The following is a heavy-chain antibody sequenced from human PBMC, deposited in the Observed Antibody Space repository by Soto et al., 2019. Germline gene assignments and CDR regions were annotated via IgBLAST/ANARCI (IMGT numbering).Heavy chain of an antibody. CDR1: GFTFSSYG. D-gene: IGHD2-2*01. CDR3: AKGYCSSTSCYVDYFDY. J-gene: IGHJ4*02. V-gene: IGHV3-30*18. CDR2: ISYDGSNK. Sequence: GGSLRLSCAASGFTFSSYGMHWVRQAPGKGLEWVAVISYDGSNKYYADSVKGRFTISRDNSKNTLYLQMNSLRAEDTAVYYCAKGYCSSTSCYVDYFDYWGQGTLVTVSS.